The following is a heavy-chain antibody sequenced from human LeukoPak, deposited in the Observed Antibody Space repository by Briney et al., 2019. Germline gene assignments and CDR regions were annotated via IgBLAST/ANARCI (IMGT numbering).Heavy chain of an antibody. Sequence: PSETLSLTCTVSGCTISSSSYYWGWLPQPPGQGLEWVGSIYYSGSNYYNPSVKRRVTISVDTSKNPFSLKLGTVTAADTAVYYCARDAESGYGLPRFVGWGEGRLVTVSS. CDR3: ARDAESGYGLPRFVG. D-gene: IGHD5-12*01. V-gene: IGHV4-39*02. CDR2: IYYSGSN. CDR1: GCTISSSSYY. J-gene: IGHJ1*01.